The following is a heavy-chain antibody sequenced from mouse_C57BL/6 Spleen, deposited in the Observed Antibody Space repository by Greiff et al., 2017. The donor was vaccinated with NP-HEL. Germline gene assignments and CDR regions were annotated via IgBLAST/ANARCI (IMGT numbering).Heavy chain of an antibody. Sequence: VQLQQSGPELVKPGASVKISCKASGYTFTDYYMNWVKQSHGKSLEWIGDINPNNGGTSYNQKFKGKATLTVDKSSSTAYMELSSLTSEDSAVYYCARYGSSYYAMDYWGQGTSVTVSS. CDR1: GYTFTDYY. J-gene: IGHJ4*01. V-gene: IGHV1-26*01. CDR3: ARYGSSYYAMDY. CDR2: INPNNGGT. D-gene: IGHD1-1*01.